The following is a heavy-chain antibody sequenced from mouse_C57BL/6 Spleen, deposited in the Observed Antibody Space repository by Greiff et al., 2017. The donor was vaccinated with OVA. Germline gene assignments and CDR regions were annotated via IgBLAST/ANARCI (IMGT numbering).Heavy chain of an antibody. Sequence: EVQLQESGPELVKPGASVKISCKASGYSFTDYNMNWVKQSNGKSLEWIGLINPNYGTTSYNQKFKGKATLTVDQSTSTAYMQLNSLTSEDTAVYYCARYSSGYRYVDVWGTGTTVTVSS. CDR1: GYSFTDYN. CDR3: ARYSSGYRYVDV. J-gene: IGHJ1*03. D-gene: IGHD3-2*02. V-gene: IGHV1-39*01. CDR2: INPNYGTT.